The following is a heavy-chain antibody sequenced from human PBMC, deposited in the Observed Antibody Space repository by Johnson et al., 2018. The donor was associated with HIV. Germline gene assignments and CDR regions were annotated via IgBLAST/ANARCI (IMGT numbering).Heavy chain of an antibody. CDR3: AKVLLPQDAFDI. CDR1: GIIFSHYG. J-gene: IGHJ3*02. D-gene: IGHD2/OR15-2a*01. CDR2: IKQDGSEK. Sequence: QVQLVESGGGVVQPGRSLRLSCAVSGIIFSHYGMHWVRQAPGKGLEWVANIKQDGSEKYYADPVKGRFTISRDNSKNTLYLQMNSLRACDTAVYYCAKVLLPQDAFDIWGQGTMVTVSS. V-gene: IGHV3-30*18.